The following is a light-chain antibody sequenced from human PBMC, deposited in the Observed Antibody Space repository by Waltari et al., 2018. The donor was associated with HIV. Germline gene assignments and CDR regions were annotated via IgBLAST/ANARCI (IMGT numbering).Light chain of an antibody. V-gene: IGKV3-20*01. Sequence: DIVLTQSPGTLSLSPGERATLSCRASQSVSRSYLAWYQQKPGQRPRLLIDGASSRSTGIPDRFSGSGSGTDFTLTISRLEPEDFAVYYCQQYGSSPRTFGQGTKVEIK. J-gene: IGKJ1*01. CDR2: GAS. CDR1: QSVSRSY. CDR3: QQYGSSPRT.